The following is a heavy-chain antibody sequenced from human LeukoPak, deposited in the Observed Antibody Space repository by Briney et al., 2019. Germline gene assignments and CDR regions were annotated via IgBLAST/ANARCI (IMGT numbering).Heavy chain of an antibody. V-gene: IGHV3-21*01. CDR3: AKSASSGSSKYYMDV. CDR1: GFSFSSFS. Sequence: GGSLRLSCAASGFSFSSFSMNWVRQAPGKGLEWVSSISSSSSYIYYADSVKGRFTISRDNAKNSLYLQMNSLRAEDTTVYYCAKSASSGSSKYYMDVWGKGNTVTVSS. CDR2: ISSSSSYI. J-gene: IGHJ6*03. D-gene: IGHD3-10*01.